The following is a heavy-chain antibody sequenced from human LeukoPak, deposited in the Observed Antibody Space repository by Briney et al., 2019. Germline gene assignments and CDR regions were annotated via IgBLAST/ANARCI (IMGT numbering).Heavy chain of an antibody. J-gene: IGHJ4*02. V-gene: IGHV5-51*01. CDR2: IYPGDSDT. CDR1: GYRFTSYW. CDR3: ARPGSVYTADYYDY. Sequence: GESLMISCKGSGYRFTSYWIAWVRQLPGKGLEWMGIIYPGDSDTRYSPSLQGQVTISADKSISTAYLQWSSLKASDTAMYYCARPGSVYTADYYDYWGQGTLVTVSS. D-gene: IGHD5/OR15-5a*01.